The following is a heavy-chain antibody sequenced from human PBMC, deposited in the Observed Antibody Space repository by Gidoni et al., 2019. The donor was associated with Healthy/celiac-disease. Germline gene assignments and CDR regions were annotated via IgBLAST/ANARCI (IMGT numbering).Heavy chain of an antibody. CDR3: AGGATVTTSFDS. Sequence: QVQLLESGGGLVKPGGSLRLSCAASGFSFSDHYMSWIRQAPGKGLEWVSYISSSGSTIYYADSVKGRFTISRDNAKNSLYLQMNSLRAEDTAVYYCAGGATVTTSFDSWGQGTLVTVSS. CDR2: ISSSGSTI. CDR1: GFSFSDHY. J-gene: IGHJ4*02. D-gene: IGHD4-17*01. V-gene: IGHV3-11*01.